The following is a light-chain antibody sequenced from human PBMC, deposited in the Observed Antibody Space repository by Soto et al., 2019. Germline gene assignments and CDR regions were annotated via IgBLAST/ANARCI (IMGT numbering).Light chain of an antibody. CDR2: DAS. CDR3: QQYGSSPPT. V-gene: IGKV3-20*01. J-gene: IGKJ5*01. CDR1: QSVAYA. Sequence: ENVLTQSPGTLSLFPVERATLSCRASQSVAYALAWYQQKPGQAPRLLISDASSRAAGVPARFSGSGSGTDFTLTISSLEPEDFAVYYCQQYGSSPPTFGQGTRLEIK.